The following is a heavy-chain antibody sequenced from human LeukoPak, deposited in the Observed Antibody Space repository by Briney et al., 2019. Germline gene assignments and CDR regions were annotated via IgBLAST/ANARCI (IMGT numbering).Heavy chain of an antibody. D-gene: IGHD4-23*01. V-gene: IGHV4-39*02. CDR3: AGEMGVVTAHGIDV. CDR2: IYYSGST. Sequence: SETLSLTCIVSGGSISSISSNNYHWGWIRQPPGKGLEWIGSIYYSGSTYYNPSLKSRVTISVDTSKNQFSLKLSSVTAADTALYYCAGEMGVVTAHGIDVWGQGTTVTVSS. CDR1: GGSISSISSNNYH. J-gene: IGHJ6*02.